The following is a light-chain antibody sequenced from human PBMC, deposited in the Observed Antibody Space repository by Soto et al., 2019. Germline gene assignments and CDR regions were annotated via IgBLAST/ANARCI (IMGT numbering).Light chain of an antibody. Sequence: EMVMTQSPAILSVSPGESATLSCRASQSVRNNYLAWYQQRPGQAPRLLIYGSSTRATGVPPRFSGSASGTEFTLTISSLQSEDFGVYYCQQYNDWPRTFGQGTRLEIK. CDR3: QQYNDWPRT. CDR1: QSVRNN. J-gene: IGKJ5*01. V-gene: IGKV3-15*01. CDR2: GSS.